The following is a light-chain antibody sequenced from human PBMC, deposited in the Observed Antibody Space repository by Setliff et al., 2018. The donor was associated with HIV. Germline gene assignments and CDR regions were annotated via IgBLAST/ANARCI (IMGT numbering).Light chain of an antibody. CDR3: CSYAGSSPYV. V-gene: IGLV2-11*01. CDR2: DVS. Sequence: QSALTQPRSVSGSPGQSVTISCTGTSSDVGDYKYVSWYQQHPGKAPKLMIYDVSERPSGVPDRFSGSKSGNTASLTISGLQAEDEADYSCCSYAGSSPYVFGTGTKVTVL. J-gene: IGLJ1*01. CDR1: SSDVGDYKY.